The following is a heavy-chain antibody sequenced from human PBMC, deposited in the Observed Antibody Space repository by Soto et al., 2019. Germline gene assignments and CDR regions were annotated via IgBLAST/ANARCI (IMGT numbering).Heavy chain of an antibody. Sequence: EVQLVESGGGLVQPGGSLRLSCAASGFTFSSSWMSWVRQAPGKGLEWVANINQDGSEKYYVDSVKGRFTISRDNAKNSLYLQMTSLGAEDTALYYCAREVNPFHYGLDVWGQGTTVTVSS. CDR3: AREVNPFHYGLDV. J-gene: IGHJ6*02. D-gene: IGHD2-21*01. CDR1: GFTFSSSW. V-gene: IGHV3-7*01. CDR2: INQDGSEK.